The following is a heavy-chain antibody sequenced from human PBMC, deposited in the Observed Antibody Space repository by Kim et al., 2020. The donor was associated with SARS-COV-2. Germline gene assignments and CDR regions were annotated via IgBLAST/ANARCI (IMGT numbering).Heavy chain of an antibody. CDR2: IYYSGST. D-gene: IGHD2-15*01. V-gene: IGHV4-59*13. Sequence: SETLSLTCTVSGGSISSYYWSWIRQPPGKGLEWIGYIYYSGSTNYNPSLKSRVTISVDTSKNQFSLKLSSVTAADTAVYYCASGPYCSGGSCRRWFFDYWGQGTLVTVSS. J-gene: IGHJ4*02. CDR3: ASGPYCSGGSCRRWFFDY. CDR1: GGSISSYY.